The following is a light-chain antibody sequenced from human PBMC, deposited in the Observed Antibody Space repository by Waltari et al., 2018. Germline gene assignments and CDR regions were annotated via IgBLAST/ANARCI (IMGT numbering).Light chain of an antibody. V-gene: IGLV3-21*02. CDR1: KLLSKS. CDR2: DDS. Sequence: SYLLTQPPSVSVAPGQTARLTCGGTKLLSKSVHWYQQRPGQAPVLVGYDDSDRASGITERFSGSNSGNTATLTISRVEAGDEADYYCQVWDSSSDHVVFGGGTKLTVL. CDR3: QVWDSSSDHVV. J-gene: IGLJ2*01.